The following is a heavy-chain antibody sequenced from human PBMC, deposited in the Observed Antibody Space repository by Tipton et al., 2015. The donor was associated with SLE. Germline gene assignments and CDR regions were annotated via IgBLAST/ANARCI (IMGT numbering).Heavy chain of an antibody. V-gene: IGHV4-4*07. CDR1: GVSISSSY. J-gene: IGHJ3*02. Sequence: TLSLTCNVSGVSISSSYWSWIRQPAGKGLEWIGHIYTRGSTIYNPSLKSRVTLSVDTSRKQFSLKLISVSAADTAVYYCARRFCVTGICYDAFDIWGQGTVVTVSS. CDR3: ARRFCVTGICYDAFDI. CDR2: IYTRGST. D-gene: IGHD2-21*02.